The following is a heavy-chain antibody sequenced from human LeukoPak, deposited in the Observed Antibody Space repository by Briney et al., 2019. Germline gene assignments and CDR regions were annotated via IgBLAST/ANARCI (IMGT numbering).Heavy chain of an antibody. D-gene: IGHD3-22*01. Sequence: GGSLRLSCAASGFTFSSYSMNWVRQAPGKGLEWVSSISSSSSYIYYADSVKGRFTISRDNAKNSLYLQMNSLRAEDTAVYYCARAVAISYYYYGMDVWGQGTTVTVSS. CDR2: ISSSSSYI. CDR1: GFTFSSYS. CDR3: ARAVAISYYYYGMDV. V-gene: IGHV3-21*01. J-gene: IGHJ6*02.